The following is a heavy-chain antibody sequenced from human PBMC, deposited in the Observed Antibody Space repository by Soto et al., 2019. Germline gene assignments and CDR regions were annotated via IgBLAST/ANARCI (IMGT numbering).Heavy chain of an antibody. Sequence: QVQLVQSGAEVKKPGSSVKVSCKASGGTFSSYTISWVRQAPGQGLEWMGRIIPILGIANYAQKFQGRVTITADKSTSTAYLELSSLRSEDTAVYYCARDGGGRSCFSQNCYYYYYMDVWGKGITVTYSS. J-gene: IGHJ6*03. CDR2: IIPILGIA. D-gene: IGHD2-15*01. CDR1: GGTFSSYT. V-gene: IGHV1-69*08. CDR3: ARDGGGRSCFSQNCYYYYYMDV.